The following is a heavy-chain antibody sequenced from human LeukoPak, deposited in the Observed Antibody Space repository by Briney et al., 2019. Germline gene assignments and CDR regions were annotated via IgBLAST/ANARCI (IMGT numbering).Heavy chain of an antibody. V-gene: IGHV3-74*01. CDR1: GFAFSSLY. CDR3: ARAITLSRSPAY. J-gene: IGHJ4*02. D-gene: IGHD1-14*01. CDR2: INIDGSST. Sequence: GGSLRLSCAASGFAFSSLYMHWVRQAPGKGLVWVSRINIDGSSTTYADSVKGRFTISRDNTKNTLYLQMNSLRAEDTAVYYCARAITLSRSPAYWGQETLVTVSS.